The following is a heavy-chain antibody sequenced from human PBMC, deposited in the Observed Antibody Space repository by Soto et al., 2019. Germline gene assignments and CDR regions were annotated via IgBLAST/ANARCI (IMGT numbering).Heavy chain of an antibody. CDR3: ARSRNSAVTDSFDF. Sequence: GGSLRLSCAASGFTFSRYAIHWVRQAPGKGLEWVAVISRDGSNKYYVDSVKGRFTISRDNSKNTLYLQMNSLRDEDTAVYYCARSRNSAVTDSFDFWGQGTLVTVSS. D-gene: IGHD3-10*01. CDR2: ISRDGSNK. CDR1: GFTFSRYA. V-gene: IGHV3-30*04. J-gene: IGHJ4*02.